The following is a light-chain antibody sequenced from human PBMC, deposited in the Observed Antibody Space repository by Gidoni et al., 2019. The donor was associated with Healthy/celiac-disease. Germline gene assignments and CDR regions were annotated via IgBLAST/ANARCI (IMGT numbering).Light chain of an antibody. J-gene: IGKJ1*01. CDR3: QQANSFPWT. V-gene: IGKV1-12*01. Sequence: DIQMTQSPSSVSASVGDRVTITCRASQGISSWLAWCQQKPGKAPKLLIYAASSLQSGVPSRFSGSGSGTDFTLTSSSLQPEDFATDYCQQANSFPWTFGQGTKVEIK. CDR2: AAS. CDR1: QGISSW.